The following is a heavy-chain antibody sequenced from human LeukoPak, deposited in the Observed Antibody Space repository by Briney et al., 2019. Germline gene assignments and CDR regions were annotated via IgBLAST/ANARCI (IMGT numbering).Heavy chain of an antibody. CDR1: GFTFSSYG. CDR2: IWYDGSNK. J-gene: IGHJ3*02. D-gene: IGHD6-13*01. V-gene: IGHV3-33*01. CDR3: ARDPGSSSWYSGGIDAFDI. Sequence: GGSLRLSCAASGFTFSSYGMHWVRQAPGKGLEWVAVIWYDGSNKYYADSVKGRFTISRDNSKNTLYLQMNSLRAEDTAVYYCARDPGSSSWYSGGIDAFDIWGQGTMVTVSS.